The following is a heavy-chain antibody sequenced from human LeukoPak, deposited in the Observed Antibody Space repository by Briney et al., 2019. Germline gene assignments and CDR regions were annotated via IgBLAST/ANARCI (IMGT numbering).Heavy chain of an antibody. Sequence: GGSLRLSCAASGFTFSSYAMSWVRQAPGKGLEWVSAIGGSGGSTYYADSVKGRFTISRDNSKNTLYLQMNSLRAEDTAVYYCARVDTAMDPFDYWGQGTQVTVSS. V-gene: IGHV3-23*01. CDR2: IGGSGGST. D-gene: IGHD5-18*01. CDR1: GFTFSSYA. CDR3: ARVDTAMDPFDY. J-gene: IGHJ4*02.